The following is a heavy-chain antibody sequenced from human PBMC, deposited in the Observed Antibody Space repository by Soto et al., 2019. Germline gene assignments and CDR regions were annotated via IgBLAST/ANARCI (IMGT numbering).Heavy chain of an antibody. CDR1: GFTFSSYA. CDR3: AKHRVATTVTNWFDP. D-gene: IGHD4-17*01. V-gene: IGHV3-23*01. Sequence: GGSLRLSCAASGFTFSSYAMSWVRQAPGKGLEWVSAISGSGGSTYYADSVKGRFTISRDNSKNTLYLQMNSLRAEDTAVYYCAKHRVATTVTNWFDPWGQGTLVTVYS. J-gene: IGHJ5*02. CDR2: ISGSGGST.